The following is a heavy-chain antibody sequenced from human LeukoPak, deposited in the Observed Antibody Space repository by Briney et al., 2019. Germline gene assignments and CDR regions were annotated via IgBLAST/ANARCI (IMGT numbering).Heavy chain of an antibody. CDR1: GFTFSDYY. CDR2: ISSSGSTI. V-gene: IGHV3-11*01. D-gene: IGHD3-9*01. CDR3: ARGYFDWLIYRAHRHFDL. J-gene: IGHJ2*01. Sequence: PGGSLRLSCAASGFTFSDYYMSWIRQAPGKGLEWVSYISSSGSTIYYADSVKGRFTISRDNAKNSLYLQMNSLRAEDTAVYYCARGYFDWLIYRAHRHFDLWGRGTLVTVSS.